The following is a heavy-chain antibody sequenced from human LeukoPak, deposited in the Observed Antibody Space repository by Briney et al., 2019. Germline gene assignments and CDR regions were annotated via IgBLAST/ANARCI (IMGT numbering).Heavy chain of an antibody. Sequence: SETLSLTCTVSGGSISSGGYYWSWIRQPPGKGLEWIGYIYHSGSTYYNPSLKSRVTISVDRSKNQFSLKLSSVTAADTAVYYCARDTYRGRELLVFDIWGQGTMVTVSS. J-gene: IGHJ3*02. CDR1: GGSISSGGYY. V-gene: IGHV4-30-2*01. CDR2: IYHSGST. CDR3: ARDTYRGRELLVFDI. D-gene: IGHD1-26*01.